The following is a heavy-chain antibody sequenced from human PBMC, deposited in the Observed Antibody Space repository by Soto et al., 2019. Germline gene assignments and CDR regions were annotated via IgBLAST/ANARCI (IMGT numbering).Heavy chain of an antibody. J-gene: IGHJ4*02. Sequence: SLRLSCAASGFTFSSYGMSWVRQAPGKGLEWVSAISGSGGTTYYADSVKGRFTISRDQSKNTLYLQMNSLRVDDTAIYYCAKRIHDYWGLGTLVTVSS. CDR1: GFTFSSYG. V-gene: IGHV3-23*01. D-gene: IGHD2-15*01. CDR3: AKRIHDY. CDR2: ISGSGGTT.